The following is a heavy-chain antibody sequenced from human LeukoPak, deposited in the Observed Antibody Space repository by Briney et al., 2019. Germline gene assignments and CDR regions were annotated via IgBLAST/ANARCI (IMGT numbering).Heavy chain of an antibody. CDR3: ARFTYTTRPSDV. CDR2: IYSSGST. Sequence: SETLSLTCSVSGGSISGYYWSWIRQPPGQTLEWIGYIYSSGSTNYNPSLQSRVTMTVDTSMNQFSLRLSSVTAADTAVYYCARFTYTTRPSDVWGKGTTVTVSS. CDR1: GGSISGYY. V-gene: IGHV4-4*09. J-gene: IGHJ6*04. D-gene: IGHD3-16*01.